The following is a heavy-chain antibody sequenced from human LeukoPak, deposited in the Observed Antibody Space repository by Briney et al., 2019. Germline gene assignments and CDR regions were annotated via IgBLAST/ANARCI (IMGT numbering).Heavy chain of an antibody. Sequence: GGSLRLSCAASGFTFSSYSVNWVRQAPGKGLEWVSYISSSSSTIYYADSVKGRFTISRDNAKNSLYLQMNSLRAEDTAVYYCASTIVPAHYYYYMDVWGKGTTVTVSS. J-gene: IGHJ6*03. CDR1: GFTFSSYS. CDR2: ISSSSSTI. CDR3: ASTIVPAHYYYYMDV. D-gene: IGHD2-2*01. V-gene: IGHV3-48*01.